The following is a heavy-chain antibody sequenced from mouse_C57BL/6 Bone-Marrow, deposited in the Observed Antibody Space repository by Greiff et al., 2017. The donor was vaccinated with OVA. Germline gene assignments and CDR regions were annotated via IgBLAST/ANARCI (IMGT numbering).Heavy chain of an antibody. Sequence: EVQLQQSGAELVRPGASVKLSCTASGFTIKDDYMHWVKQRPEQGLEWIGWIDPENGDTEYASKFQGKATITADTSSNTAYLQLSSLTSEDTAVYYCTTGYYDYDPFAYWGQGTLVTVSA. CDR1: GFTIKDDY. J-gene: IGHJ3*01. V-gene: IGHV14-4*01. CDR3: TTGYYDYDPFAY. D-gene: IGHD2-4*01. CDR2: IDPENGDT.